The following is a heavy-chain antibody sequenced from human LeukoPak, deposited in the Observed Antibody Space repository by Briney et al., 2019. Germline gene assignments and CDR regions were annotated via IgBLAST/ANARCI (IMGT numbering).Heavy chain of an antibody. J-gene: IGHJ4*02. CDR1: GFTFSSYS. Sequence: GGSLRLSWAASGFTFSSYSMNWVRQAPGKGLEWISYISSSSSTIDYADSVKGRFTISRDNAKNLLYLQTNSLRAEDTAVYYCAGGRGYNYGYSDYWGQGTLVTVSS. D-gene: IGHD5-18*01. CDR2: ISSSSSTI. V-gene: IGHV3-48*04. CDR3: AGGRGYNYGYSDY.